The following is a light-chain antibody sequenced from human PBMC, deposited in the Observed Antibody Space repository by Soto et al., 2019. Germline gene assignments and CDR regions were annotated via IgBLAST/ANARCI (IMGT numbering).Light chain of an antibody. Sequence: QAVVTQPPSASGTPGQRVTISCSGSSSNIGSNDVNWYQHFPRTAPKLLIYTNNQRPSGVPDRFSGSKSGTSASLAISGLQSEDEADYYCETWDDSLNGVLFGGGTKLTVL. CDR2: TNN. CDR3: ETWDDSLNGVL. J-gene: IGLJ2*01. CDR1: SSNIGSND. V-gene: IGLV1-44*01.